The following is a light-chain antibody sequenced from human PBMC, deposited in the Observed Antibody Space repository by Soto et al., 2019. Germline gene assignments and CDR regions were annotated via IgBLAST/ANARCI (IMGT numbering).Light chain of an antibody. Sequence: EIVLTQSAATLSVSPVEIATLSCRASQSVSSYLAWYQQKPGQAPRLLIYDASNRATGIPARFSGTGSGTDFTLTVSSLEPEDFALYYCHQTSNWPLTFGGGTKVDIK. CDR3: HQTSNWPLT. V-gene: IGKV3-11*01. CDR2: DAS. J-gene: IGKJ4*01. CDR1: QSVSSY.